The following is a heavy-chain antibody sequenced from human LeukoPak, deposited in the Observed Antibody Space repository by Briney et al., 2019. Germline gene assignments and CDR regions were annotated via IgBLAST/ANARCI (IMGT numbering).Heavy chain of an antibody. V-gene: IGHV1-2*02. CDR2: INPNSGGT. Sequence: GASVKVSCKAPGYTXTGFYMHWVRQAPGQGLEWMGWINPNSGGTNYAQKFQGRVTMTRDTSISTAYMELSRLRSDDTAVYYCASEVYDTSGASTWAFDYWGQGTLVTVSS. D-gene: IGHD3-22*01. J-gene: IGHJ4*02. CDR1: GYTXTGFY. CDR3: ASEVYDTSGASTWAFDY.